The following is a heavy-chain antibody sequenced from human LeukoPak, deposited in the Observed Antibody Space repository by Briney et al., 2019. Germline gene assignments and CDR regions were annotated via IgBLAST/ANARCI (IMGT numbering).Heavy chain of an antibody. CDR3: ARDLVAAAGTTFDY. J-gene: IGHJ4*02. CDR2: ISSSSSTI. V-gene: IGHV3-48*01. D-gene: IGHD6-13*01. CDR1: GFTFSSSS. Sequence: PGGSLRLSCAASGFTFSSSSMNWVRQAPGKGLEWVSYISSSSSTIYYADSVKGRFTISRDNAKNSLYLQMNSLRAEDTAVYYCARDLVAAAGTTFDYWGQGTLVTASS.